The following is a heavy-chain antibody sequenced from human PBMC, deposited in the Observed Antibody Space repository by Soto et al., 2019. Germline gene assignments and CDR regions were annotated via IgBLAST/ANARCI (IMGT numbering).Heavy chain of an antibody. D-gene: IGHD3-10*01. V-gene: IGHV1-2*04. CDR2: INPNSGGT. J-gene: IGHJ6*02. CDR3: ARDLKYHYGSGSYYNKYYYGMDV. CDR1: GYTFTGYY. Sequence: ASVKVSCKASGYTFTGYYMHWVRQAPGQGLEWMGWINPNSGGTNYAQKFQGWVTMTRDTSISTAYMELSRLRSDDTAVYYCARDLKYHYGSGSYYNKYYYGMDVWGQGTTVTVSS.